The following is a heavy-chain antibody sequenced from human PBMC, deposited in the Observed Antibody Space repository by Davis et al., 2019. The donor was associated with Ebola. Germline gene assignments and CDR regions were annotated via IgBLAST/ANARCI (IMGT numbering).Heavy chain of an antibody. CDR3: AYYYGSGTPTDY. CDR2: IYPGDSDT. J-gene: IGHJ4*02. V-gene: IGHV5-51*01. CDR1: PYSFTSYW. Sequence: ESPKISRKGSPYSFTSYWIGWVRQMPGKGLEWMGIIYPGDSDTRYSPTFKGQVTISADKSISTAFLQWSSLKASDTAMYYCAYYYGSGTPTDYWGRGTLVTVSS. D-gene: IGHD3-10*01.